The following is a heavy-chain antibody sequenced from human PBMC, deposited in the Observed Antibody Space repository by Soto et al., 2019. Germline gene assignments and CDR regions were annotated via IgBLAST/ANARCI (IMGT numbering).Heavy chain of an antibody. J-gene: IGHJ5*02. CDR3: ARDRGRPNHYRVYCSGGSCKRFGWFDP. D-gene: IGHD2-15*01. V-gene: IGHV3-30-3*01. Sequence: QVQLVESGGGVVQPGRSLRLSCAASGFTFSSYAMHWVRQAPGKGLEWVAVISYDGSNKYYADSVKGRFTISRDNSKNTLYLQINILRDEDTAVYYCARDRGRPNHYRVYCSGGSCKRFGWFDPWGQGTLVTVSS. CDR2: ISYDGSNK. CDR1: GFTFSSYA.